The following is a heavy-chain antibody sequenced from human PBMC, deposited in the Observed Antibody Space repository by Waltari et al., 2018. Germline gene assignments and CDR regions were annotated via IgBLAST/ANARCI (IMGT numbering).Heavy chain of an antibody. J-gene: IGHJ4*02. V-gene: IGHV1-69*01. Sequence: VQLVQSGAEVKKPGSSVKVSCKASGGTFSSYAISWVRQAPGQGLEWMGGIIPIFGTANYAQKFQGRVTITADESTSTAYMELSSLRSEDTAVYYCARGAADDYDFWSGYCLDYWGQGTLVTVSS. CDR2: IIPIFGTA. D-gene: IGHD3-3*01. CDR1: GGTFSSYA. CDR3: ARGAADDYDFWSGYCLDY.